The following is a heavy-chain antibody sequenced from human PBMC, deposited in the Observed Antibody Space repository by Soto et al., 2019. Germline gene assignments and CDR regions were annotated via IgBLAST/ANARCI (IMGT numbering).Heavy chain of an antibody. CDR2: IWYDGSNK. CDR1: GFTFSSYG. V-gene: IGHV3-33*01. J-gene: IGHJ6*02. Sequence: QVQLVESGGGVVQPGRSLRLSCAASGFTFSSYGMHWVRQAPGKGLEWVAVIWYDGSNKYYGDSVKGRFTISRDNSKNKRYRQMNSLRVGDAAVSVCASGWVGAAGRVYYYYYGMDVWGQGTTVTVSS. D-gene: IGHD6-13*01. CDR3: ASGWVGAAGRVYYYYYGMDV.